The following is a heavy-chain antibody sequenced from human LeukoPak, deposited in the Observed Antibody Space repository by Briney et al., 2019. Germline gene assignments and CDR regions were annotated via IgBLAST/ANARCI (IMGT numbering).Heavy chain of an antibody. J-gene: IGHJ5*02. V-gene: IGHV4-59*01. CDR2: IYYSGST. CDR3: ARLAAAGGGINWFDP. CDR1: GGSISSYY. D-gene: IGHD6-13*01. Sequence: PSETLSLTCTVSGGSISSYYWSWIRQPPGKGLEWIGYIYYSGSTNYNPSLKSRVTISVDTSKNQFSLKLSSVTAADTAVYYCARLAAAGGGINWFDPWGQGTLVTVSS.